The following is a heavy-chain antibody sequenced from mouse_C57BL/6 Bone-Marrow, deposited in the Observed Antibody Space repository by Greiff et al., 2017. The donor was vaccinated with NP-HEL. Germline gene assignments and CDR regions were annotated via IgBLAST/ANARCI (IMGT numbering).Heavy chain of an antibody. Sequence: QVQLQQSGAELMKPGASVKLSCKATGYTFTGYWIEWVKQRPGHGLEWIGEILPGSGSTNYNEKFKGKATFTADTSSNTAYMQLSSLTTEDSAIYYCARCSHYYGSASYYFDYWGQGTTLTVSS. CDR1: GYTFTGYW. CDR3: ARCSHYYGSASYYFDY. CDR2: ILPGSGST. V-gene: IGHV1-9*01. D-gene: IGHD1-1*01. J-gene: IGHJ2*01.